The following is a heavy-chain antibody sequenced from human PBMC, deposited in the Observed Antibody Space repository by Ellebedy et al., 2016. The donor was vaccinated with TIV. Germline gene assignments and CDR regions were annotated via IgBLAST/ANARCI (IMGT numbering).Heavy chain of an antibody. V-gene: IGHV3-74*01. CDR1: GFSFSSYW. CDR2: INSDGSST. CDR3: AVLPEFDY. J-gene: IGHJ4*02. Sequence: GESLKISCAASGFSFSSYWLHWVRQAPGKWLEWVSRINSDGSSTSYADSVKGRFTISRDNAKNTLYLQVNSLRAEDTAVYYCAVLPEFDYWGQGNLVTVSS.